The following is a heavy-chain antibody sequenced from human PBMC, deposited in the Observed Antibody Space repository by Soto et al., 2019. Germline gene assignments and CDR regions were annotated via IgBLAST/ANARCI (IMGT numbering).Heavy chain of an antibody. CDR2: ISYDGSNK. J-gene: IGHJ6*02. D-gene: IGHD5-18*01. Sequence: PVVSLILSCAASGFTFSSYGMHWVRQAPGKGLEWVAVISYDGSNKYYADSVKGRFTISRDNSKNTLYLQMNSLRAEDTAVYYCARAAGSSYGYYYYGMDVWGQGTTVTVSS. CDR3: ARAAGSSYGYYYYGMDV. V-gene: IGHV3-30*03. CDR1: GFTFSSYG.